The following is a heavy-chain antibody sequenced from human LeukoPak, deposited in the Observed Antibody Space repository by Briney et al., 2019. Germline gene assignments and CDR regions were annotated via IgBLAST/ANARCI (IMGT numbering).Heavy chain of an antibody. Sequence: PGGSLRLSCAASGFTFSSYAMSWVRQAPGKGLEWVAIVSRDGSAQYYGDSVKGRFTSSRDNSENTLYLQMNSLRAEDTALYYCAKESDSYYFDYWGQGSLVTVSS. CDR2: VSRDGSAQ. V-gene: IGHV3-30*18. J-gene: IGHJ4*02. D-gene: IGHD2-15*01. CDR3: AKESDSYYFDY. CDR1: GFTFSSYA.